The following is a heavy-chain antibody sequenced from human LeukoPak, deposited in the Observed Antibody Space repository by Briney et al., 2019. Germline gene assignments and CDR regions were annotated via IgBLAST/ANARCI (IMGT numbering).Heavy chain of an antibody. J-gene: IGHJ4*02. CDR1: GGSFSGYY. CDR3: ARGQALRYRYYFDY. Sequence: PSETLSLTCAVYGGSFSGYYWSWIRQPPGKGLEWIGEINHSGSTNYNPSLKSRVTISLDTSKNQFSLKLSSVTAADTAVYYCARGQALRYRYYFDYWGQGTLVTVSS. D-gene: IGHD3-9*01. V-gene: IGHV4-34*01. CDR2: INHSGST.